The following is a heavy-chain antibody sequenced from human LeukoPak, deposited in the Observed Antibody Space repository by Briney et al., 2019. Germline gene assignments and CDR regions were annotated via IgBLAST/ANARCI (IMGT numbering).Heavy chain of an antibody. V-gene: IGHV3-33*01. Sequence: GGSLRLSCAASGFTFSSYGMHWVRQAPGKGLEWVAVIWYDGSNKYYADSVKGRFTISRDNSKNTLYLQMNRLRAEDTAVYYCARADALLWFGETDWGQGTLVTVSS. J-gene: IGHJ4*02. CDR2: IWYDGSNK. CDR3: ARADALLWFGETD. CDR1: GFTFSSYG. D-gene: IGHD3-10*01.